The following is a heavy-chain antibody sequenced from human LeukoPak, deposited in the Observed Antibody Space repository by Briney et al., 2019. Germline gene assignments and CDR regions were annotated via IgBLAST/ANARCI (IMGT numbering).Heavy chain of an antibody. CDR1: GFTFSSHG. CDR2: ISSNGGST. Sequence: GGSLRLSCAASGFTFSSHGMNWVRQAPGKGLEYVSAISSNGGSTYYANSVKGRFTISRDNSKNTLYLQMGSLRAEDMAVYYCARDWYYDFWSGSSYYYYMDVWGKGTTVTVSS. V-gene: IGHV3-64*01. CDR3: ARDWYYDFWSGSSYYYYMDV. D-gene: IGHD3-3*01. J-gene: IGHJ6*03.